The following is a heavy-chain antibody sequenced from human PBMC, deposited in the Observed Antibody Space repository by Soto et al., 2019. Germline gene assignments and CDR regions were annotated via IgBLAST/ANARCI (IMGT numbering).Heavy chain of an antibody. CDR1: GFTVSSNY. CDR2: IYTGGST. V-gene: IGHV3-66*01. CDR3: ARGPFRHFDS. J-gene: IGHJ4*02. Sequence: PGGSLRLSCAASGFTVSSNYMRWVRQAPGKGLEWVSVIYTGGSTYYADSVKGRFTISRDNSKNTLYLQMNSLRAEDMAMYYCARGPFRHFDSWGQGTRVTVSS.